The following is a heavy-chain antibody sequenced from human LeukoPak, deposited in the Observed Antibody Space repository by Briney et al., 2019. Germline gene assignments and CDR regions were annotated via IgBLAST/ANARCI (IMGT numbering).Heavy chain of an antibody. Sequence: SVKVSCKASGGTYSSYAISWVRQAPGQGLEWMGGIIPIFGTANYAQKFQGRVTITTDESTSTAYMELSSLRSEDTAVYYCARTSDGEDYYYYMDVWVKGTTVTVSS. CDR1: GGTYSSYA. CDR3: ARTSDGEDYYYYMDV. CDR2: IIPIFGTA. D-gene: IGHD4-17*01. J-gene: IGHJ6*03. V-gene: IGHV1-69*05.